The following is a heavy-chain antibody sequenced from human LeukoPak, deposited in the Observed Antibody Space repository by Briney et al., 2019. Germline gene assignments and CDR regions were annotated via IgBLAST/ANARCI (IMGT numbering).Heavy chain of an antibody. D-gene: IGHD1-26*01. V-gene: IGHV4-30-2*01. J-gene: IGHJ4*02. CDR2: AFQTGTT. Sequence: SETLSLTCVVSGGSVTHGGFSWTWIRQPPGKALEWIGYAFQTGTTKYNPSLKGRVTISVDKSKNQFSLRLTSVTAADTAVYFCARSFSEKFYFESWGQGTLVTVSS. CDR1: GGSVTHGGFS. CDR3: ARSFSEKFYFES.